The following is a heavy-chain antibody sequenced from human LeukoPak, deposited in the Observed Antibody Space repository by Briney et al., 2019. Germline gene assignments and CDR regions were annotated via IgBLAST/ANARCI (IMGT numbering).Heavy chain of an antibody. CDR2: INAGNGNT. D-gene: IGHD4-17*01. J-gene: IGHJ4*02. CDR3: ARDRSTVTSGVNSIVSFDY. Sequence: ASVKVSCKASGYTFTSYAMHWVRQAPGQRLEWMGWINAGNGNTKYSQKFQGRVTITRDTSASTAYMELSSLRSEDTAVYYCARDRSTVTSGVNSIVSFDYWGQGTLVTVSS. V-gene: IGHV1-3*01. CDR1: GYTFTSYA.